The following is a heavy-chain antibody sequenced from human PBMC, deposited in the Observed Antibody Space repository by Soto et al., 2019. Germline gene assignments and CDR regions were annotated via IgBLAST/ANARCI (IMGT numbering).Heavy chain of an antibody. D-gene: IGHD2-15*01. CDR3: ARRGGGVVLAATTPFDY. J-gene: IGHJ4*02. Sequence: QVPLQESGPRLVRPSGTLSLTCTVSSGSITSANWWSWARQPPGRGLEWIGEIYHSGSTNYNLSLKSRVTLSVDKSKNQFSLSLSSVTAADTAMYYCARRGGGVVLAATTPFDYWGQGTLVTVSS. V-gene: IGHV4-4*02. CDR1: SGSITSANW. CDR2: IYHSGST.